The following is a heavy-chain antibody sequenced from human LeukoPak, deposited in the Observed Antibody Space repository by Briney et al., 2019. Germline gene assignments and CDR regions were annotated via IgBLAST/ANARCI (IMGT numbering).Heavy chain of an antibody. CDR1: GYTFTCYY. CDR2: INPNSGGT. Sequence: ASVKVSCKASGYTFTCYYMHWVRQAPGQGLEWMGRINPNSGGTNYAQKFQGRVTMTRDTSISTAYMELSRLRSDDTAVYYCLVVALPYDAFDIWGQGTMVTVSS. V-gene: IGHV1-2*06. CDR3: LVVALPYDAFDI. J-gene: IGHJ3*02. D-gene: IGHD2-15*01.